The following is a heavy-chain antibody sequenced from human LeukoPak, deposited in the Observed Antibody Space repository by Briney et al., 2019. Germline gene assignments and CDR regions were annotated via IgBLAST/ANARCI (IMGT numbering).Heavy chain of an antibody. CDR1: EFTFSSYS. CDR3: AKDREGTIADYFDY. J-gene: IGHJ4*02. D-gene: IGHD1-7*01. CDR2: ISGSGGST. Sequence: GGSLRLSCAASEFTFSSYSMSWVRQAPGKGLEWVSSISGSGGSTYYADSVKGRFTISRDNSKNTLYLQMNSLRGEDTAVYYCAKDREGTIADYFDYWGQGTLVTVSS. V-gene: IGHV3-23*01.